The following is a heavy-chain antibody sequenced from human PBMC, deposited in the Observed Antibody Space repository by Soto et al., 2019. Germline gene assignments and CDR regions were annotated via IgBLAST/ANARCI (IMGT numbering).Heavy chain of an antibody. Sequence: PSETLSLTCTVSGGSISSSSYYWGWIRQPPGKGLEWIGSIYYSGSTYYNPSLKSRVTISVDTSKNQFSLKLSSVTAADTAVYYCARPSSGWYVDYWGQGTLVTVSS. CDR1: GGSISSSSYY. CDR3: ARPSSGWYVDY. J-gene: IGHJ4*02. CDR2: IYYSGST. D-gene: IGHD6-19*01. V-gene: IGHV4-39*01.